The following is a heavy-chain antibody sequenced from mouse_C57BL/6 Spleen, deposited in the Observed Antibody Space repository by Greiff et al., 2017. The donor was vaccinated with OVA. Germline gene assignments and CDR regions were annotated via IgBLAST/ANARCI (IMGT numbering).Heavy chain of an antibody. CDR2: IDPNSGGT. J-gene: IGHJ1*03. D-gene: IGHD1-1*01. CDR1: GYTFTSYW. V-gene: IGHV1-72*01. Sequence: QVHVKQPGAELVKPGASVKLSCKASGYTFTSYWMHWVKQRPGRGLEWIGRIDPNSGGTKYNEKFKSKATLTVDKPSSTAYMQLSSLTSEDSAVYYCARDYGSSPYWYFDVWGTGTTVTVSS. CDR3: ARDYGSSPYWYFDV.